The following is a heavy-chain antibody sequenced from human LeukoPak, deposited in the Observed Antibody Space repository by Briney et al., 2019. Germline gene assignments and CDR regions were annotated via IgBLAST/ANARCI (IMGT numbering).Heavy chain of an antibody. Sequence: SETLSLTCTVSGGSISISSHYWVWIRQPPGKGLEWIGSIYYSGSTYYNPSLKSRVTISVDTSKNQFSLKLSSVTAADTAVYYCARVYCSSTSCPFYYYMDVWGQGTLVTVSS. CDR2: IYYSGST. J-gene: IGHJ6*03. V-gene: IGHV4-39*01. CDR3: ARVYCSSTSCPFYYYMDV. D-gene: IGHD2-2*01. CDR1: GGSISISSHY.